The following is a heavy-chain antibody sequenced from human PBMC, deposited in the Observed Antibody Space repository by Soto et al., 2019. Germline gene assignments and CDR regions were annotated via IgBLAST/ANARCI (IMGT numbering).Heavy chain of an antibody. D-gene: IGHD4-17*01. CDR1: GFSLTNGRMG. CDR3: ARMDGDYKYYGLDV. J-gene: IGHJ6*02. Sequence: SGPTLVNPTETLTLTCSVSGFSLTNGRMGVSWIRQPPGNAMEWLAHFFSDAERSYSTSMKSRLNMYKDSSGSQVVLTMTNMAPPDTATYFCARMDGDYKYYGLDVWGHGIAVTVSS. V-gene: IGHV2-26*01. CDR2: FFSDAER.